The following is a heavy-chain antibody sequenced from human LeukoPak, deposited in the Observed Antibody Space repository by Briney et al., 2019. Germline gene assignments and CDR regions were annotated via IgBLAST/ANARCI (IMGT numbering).Heavy chain of an antibody. CDR3: ARKDTAMEYYYGMDV. CDR1: GGTFSSYA. CDR2: IIPIFGTT. Sequence: SVTVSRTASGGTFSSYAISWVRQAPGQGLEWMGGIIPIFGTTNYAQKFQGRVTITADESTSTAYMELSSLRSEDTAVYYCARKDTAMEYYYGMDVWGQGTTVTVSS. V-gene: IGHV1-69*13. J-gene: IGHJ6*02. D-gene: IGHD5-18*01.